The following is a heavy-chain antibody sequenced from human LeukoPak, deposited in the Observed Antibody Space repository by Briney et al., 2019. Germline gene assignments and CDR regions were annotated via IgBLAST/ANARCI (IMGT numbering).Heavy chain of an antibody. CDR1: GFTFSSYS. CDR3: ARVLGYSTGFYYFDH. CDR2: ISSSGSTI. V-gene: IGHV3-48*04. Sequence: GGSLRLSCAASGFTFSSYSMSWIRQAPGKGLEWVSYISSSGSTIYYADSVKGRFTISRDNAKNSLYLQMNGLRVDDTAVYYCARVLGYSTGFYYFDHWGRGSLVTVSS. D-gene: IGHD3-22*01. J-gene: IGHJ4*02.